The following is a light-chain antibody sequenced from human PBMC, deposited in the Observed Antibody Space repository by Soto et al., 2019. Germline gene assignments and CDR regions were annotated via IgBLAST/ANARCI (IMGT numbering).Light chain of an antibody. Sequence: DIQMTQSPSSLSASLGDRVTITCRASQSISNYLNWYQQKPGKAPKLLIYAAYSMQSGVPSRFSGSGSETDFTLTISSLQPDASATYYCQQSFSPLWTFGQGTKVEV. CDR2: AAY. J-gene: IGKJ1*01. CDR3: QQSFSPLWT. V-gene: IGKV1-39*01. CDR1: QSISNY.